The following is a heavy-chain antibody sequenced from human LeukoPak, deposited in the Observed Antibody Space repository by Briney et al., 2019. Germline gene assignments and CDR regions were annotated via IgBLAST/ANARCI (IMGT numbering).Heavy chain of an antibody. CDR3: TRAWRGDYAQVDYYYYMDV. CDR1: GFKFSNYW. V-gene: IGHV3-49*04. Sequence: GGSLRLSCAGSGFKFSNYWMSWVRQAPGKGLEWVGFIRSKAYGGTTEYAASVKGRFTISGDDSKSIAYLQMNSLKTEDTAVYYCTRAWRGDYAQVDYYYYMDVWGKGTTVTVSS. CDR2: IRSKAYGGTT. J-gene: IGHJ6*03. D-gene: IGHD4-17*01.